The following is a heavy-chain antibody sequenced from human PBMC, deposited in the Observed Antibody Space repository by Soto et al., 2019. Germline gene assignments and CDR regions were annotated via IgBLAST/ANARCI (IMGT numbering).Heavy chain of an antibody. CDR1: GFTFSSYA. D-gene: IGHD3-22*01. Sequence: PGGSLRLSCAASGFTFSSYAMHWVRQAPGKGLEWVAVISYDGSNKYYADSVKGRFTISRDNSKNTLYLQMNSLRAEDTAVYYCARDYYDSSEESFDYWGQGXLVTVYS. CDR2: ISYDGSNK. J-gene: IGHJ4*02. CDR3: ARDYYDSSEESFDY. V-gene: IGHV3-30-3*01.